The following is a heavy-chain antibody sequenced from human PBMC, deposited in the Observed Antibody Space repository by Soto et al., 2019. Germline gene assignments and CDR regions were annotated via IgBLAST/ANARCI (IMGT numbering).Heavy chain of an antibody. CDR3: ARESSYYDSSGYYFSPYFDY. CDR2: IYYSGST. D-gene: IGHD3-22*01. J-gene: IGHJ4*02. V-gene: IGHV4-31*03. Sequence: QVQLQESGPGLVKPSQTLSLTCTVSGGSISSGGYYWSWIRQHPGKGLEWIGYIYYSGSTYYNPSLKRRVTISVDTSKNQFSLKLSSVTAADTAVYYCARESSYYDSSGYYFSPYFDYWGQGTLVTVSS. CDR1: GGSISSGGYY.